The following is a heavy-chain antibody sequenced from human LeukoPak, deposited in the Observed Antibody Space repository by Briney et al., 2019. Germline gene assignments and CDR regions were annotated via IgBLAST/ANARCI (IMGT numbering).Heavy chain of an antibody. CDR1: GGSISSSSYY. CDR2: IYYSGST. D-gene: IGHD3-22*01. Sequence: SETLSLTCTVSGGSISSSSYYWGWIRQPPGKGLGWIGSIYYSGSTYYNPSLKSRVTISVDTSKNQFSLKLSSVTAADTAVYYCARSPYSSGYYLSAFDIWGQGTMVTVSS. J-gene: IGHJ3*02. CDR3: ARSPYSSGYYLSAFDI. V-gene: IGHV4-39*01.